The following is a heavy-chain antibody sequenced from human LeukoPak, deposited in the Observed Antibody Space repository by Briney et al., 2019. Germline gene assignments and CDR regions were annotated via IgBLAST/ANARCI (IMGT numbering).Heavy chain of an antibody. D-gene: IGHD3-10*01. CDR2: ISHSGST. CDR1: TYSISSDYY. Sequence: SETLSLTCTVSTYSISSDYYWGWIRQPPGRGLELIGSISHSGSTHYSPSLKSRVTISVDTSKNQFPLKLISVTAADTAVYYCAREAEFGELDYWGQGTLVTVSS. CDR3: AREAEFGELDY. V-gene: IGHV4-38-2*02. J-gene: IGHJ4*02.